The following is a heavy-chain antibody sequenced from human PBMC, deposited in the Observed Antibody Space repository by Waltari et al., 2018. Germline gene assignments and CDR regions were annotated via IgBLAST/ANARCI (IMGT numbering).Heavy chain of an antibody. CDR1: GGPFSSYA. D-gene: IGHD3-3*01. J-gene: IGHJ6*04. CDR2: IIPIFGTA. V-gene: IGHV1-69*14. Sequence: QVQLVQSGAEVKKPGSSVKVSCQASGGPFSSYAISWVRQAPGQGLEWMGGIIPIFGTANYAQKFQGRVTITADKSTSTAYMELSSLRSEDTAVYYCARLASNFGVVNGAVPMDVWGKGTTVTVSS. CDR3: ARLASNFGVVNGAVPMDV.